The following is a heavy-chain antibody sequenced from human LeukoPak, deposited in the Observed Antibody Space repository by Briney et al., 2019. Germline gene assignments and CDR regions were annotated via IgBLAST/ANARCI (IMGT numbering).Heavy chain of an antibody. D-gene: IGHD5-12*01. CDR3: ATDQTGRGFPPFDY. Sequence: ASVKVSCKVSGYTLTELSMHWVRQAPGKGLEWMGGFDPEDGETIYAQKFQGRVTMTEDTSTDTAYMELSSLRSEDTAAYYCATDQTGRGFPPFDYWGQGTLVTVSS. V-gene: IGHV1-24*01. J-gene: IGHJ4*02. CDR2: FDPEDGET. CDR1: GYTLTELS.